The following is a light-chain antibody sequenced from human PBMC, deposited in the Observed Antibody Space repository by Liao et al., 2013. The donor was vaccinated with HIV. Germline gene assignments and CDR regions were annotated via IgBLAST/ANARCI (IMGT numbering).Light chain of an antibody. J-gene: IGLJ1*01. CDR1: KLGDKY. CDR2: QDN. CDR3: QAWDSGTPNYV. V-gene: IGLV3-1*01. Sequence: SYGLTQPPSVSVSPGQTASIACSGDKLGDKYACWYQQKPGQSPVLVIYQDNKRPSGIPERFSGSNSGNTATLTISGTQTLDEADYYCQAWDSGTPNYVFGTGTKVTVL.